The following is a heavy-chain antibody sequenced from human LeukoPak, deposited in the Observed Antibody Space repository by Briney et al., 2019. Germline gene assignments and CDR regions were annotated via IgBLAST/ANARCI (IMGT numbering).Heavy chain of an antibody. D-gene: IGHD6-13*01. CDR3: AREGPEYSSSWYKY. J-gene: IGHJ4*02. CDR2: IIPIFGTA. CDR1: GGTFSSYA. Sequence: ASVKVSCKASGGTFSSYAISWVRQAPGQGLEWMGRIIPIFGTANYAQKFQGRVTITTDESTSTAYMELSSLRSEDTAVYYCAREGPEYSSSWYKYWGQETLVTVSS. V-gene: IGHV1-69*05.